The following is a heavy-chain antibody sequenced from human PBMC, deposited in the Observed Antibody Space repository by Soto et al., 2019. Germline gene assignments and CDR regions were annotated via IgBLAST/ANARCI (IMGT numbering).Heavy chain of an antibody. D-gene: IGHD3-10*01. CDR1: GFTFSSYA. V-gene: IGHV3-23*01. CDR2: ISGHGGST. Sequence: EVQLLESGGGLVQPGGSLRLSCAASGFTFSSYAMSWVRQAPGKGLEWVSGISGHGGSTYYADSVKGRFTISRDNSKNTLYLQMNSLRAEDTAVDYCAKDLWFGTATHWGQGTLVTVSS. CDR3: AKDLWFGTATH. J-gene: IGHJ4*02.